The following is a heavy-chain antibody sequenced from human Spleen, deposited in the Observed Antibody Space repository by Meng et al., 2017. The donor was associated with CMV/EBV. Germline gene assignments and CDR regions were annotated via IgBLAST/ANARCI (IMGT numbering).Heavy chain of an antibody. D-gene: IGHD3/OR15-3a*01. V-gene: IGHV4-34*01. Sequence: SETLSLTCTVSGGSISGYYWSWIRQPPGKGLEWIGEINHSGSTNYNPSLKSRVTISVDTSKNQFSLKLSSVTAADTAVYYCARGGGRGLLRMDVWGQGTTVTVSS. CDR1: GGSISGYY. J-gene: IGHJ6*02. CDR3: ARGGGRGLLRMDV. CDR2: INHSGST.